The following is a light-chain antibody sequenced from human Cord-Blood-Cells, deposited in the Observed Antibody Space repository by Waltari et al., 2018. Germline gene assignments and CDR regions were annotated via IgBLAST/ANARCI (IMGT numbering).Light chain of an antibody. CDR1: SRVFGGYTY. CDR3: CSYAGSPYV. V-gene: IGLV2-11*01. Sequence: QSALPHPPPVSGPPGRSAPISCPETSRVFGGYTYSPWYQQHPGKAPNLMIYDVSKRPSGVPDRFSGSKSGNTASLTISGLQAEDEADYYCCSYAGSPYVFGTGTKVTVL. J-gene: IGLJ1*01. CDR2: DVS.